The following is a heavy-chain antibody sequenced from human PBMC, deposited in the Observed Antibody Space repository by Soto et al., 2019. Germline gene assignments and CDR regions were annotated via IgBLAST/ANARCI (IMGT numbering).Heavy chain of an antibody. D-gene: IGHD6-19*01. CDR3: ARRLADSPKYYFDF. J-gene: IGHJ4*02. CDR1: GGSVSSDIYY. Sequence: PSETLSLTCTVSGGSVSSDIYYWSWIRQPPGKGLEWIGYVFHTGGTNYNPSLKSRVTISVDTSKNQFSLRLTSVTAADTAVYFCARRLADSPKYYFDFWGQGTLVTVSS. V-gene: IGHV4-61*01. CDR2: VFHTGGT.